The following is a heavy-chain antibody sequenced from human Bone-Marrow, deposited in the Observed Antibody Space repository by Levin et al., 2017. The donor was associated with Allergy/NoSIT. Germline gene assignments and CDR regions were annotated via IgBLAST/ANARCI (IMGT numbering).Heavy chain of an antibody. CDR1: GFTFTTYG. CDR3: ARDLFGFLEWPSGGWVDP. D-gene: IGHD3-3*01. J-gene: IGHJ5*02. CDR2: ISHDESNK. V-gene: IGHV3-30*03. Sequence: PPGGSLRLSCAASGFTFTTYGIHWLRHTPGKGLEWVALISHDESNKYYGHAVKGRVTISRDNSKQTVFLHLNSLKPEDTGVYFCARDLFGFLEWPSGGWVDPWGQGTLVTVSS.